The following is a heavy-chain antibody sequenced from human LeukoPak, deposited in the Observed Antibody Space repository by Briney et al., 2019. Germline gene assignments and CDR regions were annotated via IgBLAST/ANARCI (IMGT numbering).Heavy chain of an antibody. CDR2: ISWNSGSI. D-gene: IGHD1-26*01. CDR3: AEGLGGTYKKDAFDI. J-gene: IGHJ3*02. Sequence: GRSLRLSCAASGFTFDDYAMHWVRQAPGKGLEWVSGISWNSGSIGYADSVKGRFTISRDNAKNSLYLQMNSLRAEDTALYYCAEGLGGTYKKDAFDIWGQGTMVTVSS. CDR1: GFTFDDYA. V-gene: IGHV3-9*01.